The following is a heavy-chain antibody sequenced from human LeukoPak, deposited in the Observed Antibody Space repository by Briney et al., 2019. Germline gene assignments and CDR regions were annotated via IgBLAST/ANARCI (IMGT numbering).Heavy chain of an antibody. V-gene: IGHV4-59*08. J-gene: IGHJ6*02. D-gene: IGHD1-26*01. Sequence: SETLSLTCTVSGGSISSYYWSWIRQPPGKGLEWIGYIYYSGSTNYNPSLTSRVTISVDTSKNQFSLKLNSVTAADTAVYYCARHSGGTYGYYYGVDVWGQGTTVTVSS. CDR2: IYYSGST. CDR1: GGSISSYY. CDR3: ARHSGGTYGYYYGVDV.